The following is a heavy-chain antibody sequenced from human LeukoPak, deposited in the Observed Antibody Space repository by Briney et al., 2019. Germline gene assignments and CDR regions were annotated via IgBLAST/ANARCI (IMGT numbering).Heavy chain of an antibody. CDR2: ITTSGTST. J-gene: IGHJ4*02. CDR3: VVHSATSCY. D-gene: IGHD1-26*01. V-gene: IGHV3-48*03. Sequence: QPGGSLRLSCATSGFTFSSYEMNWVRQAPGKGLERISYITTSGTSTYYADSVKGRFTISRDNGKTALSLQMNSLRAEDTAVYYCVVHSATSCYWGQGTLVTVSS. CDR1: GFTFSSYE.